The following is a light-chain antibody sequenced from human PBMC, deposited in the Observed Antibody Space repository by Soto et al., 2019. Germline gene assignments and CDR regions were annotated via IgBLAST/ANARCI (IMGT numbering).Light chain of an antibody. V-gene: IGLV1-47*02. J-gene: IGLJ1*01. CDR1: SSNIGNNY. Sequence: QSVLTQSPSPSGTPAQRVTISCSGSSSNIGNNYVYWYQQFPGAAPKLLIYNNNQRPSGVPDRFSGSKSATSASLAISGLRSEDEADYYCAAWDDSLRGYVFGTGTKVTVL. CDR3: AAWDDSLRGYV. CDR2: NNN.